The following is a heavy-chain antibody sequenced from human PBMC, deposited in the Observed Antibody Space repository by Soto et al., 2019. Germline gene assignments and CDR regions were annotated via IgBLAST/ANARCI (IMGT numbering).Heavy chain of an antibody. J-gene: IGHJ4*02. CDR3: ARAGGTTVTGLWHFDS. D-gene: IGHD4-17*01. CDR1: GFTFNTYS. CDR2: IWYDGTQK. V-gene: IGHV3-33*01. Sequence: PGGSLRLSCEASGFTFNTYSMHWVRQPPGKGLEWLAAIWYDGTQKYYADSVKGRFIISRDNSKKTLYLEMNSLGAEDTAVYYCARAGGTTVTGLWHFDSWGQGTLVTVSS.